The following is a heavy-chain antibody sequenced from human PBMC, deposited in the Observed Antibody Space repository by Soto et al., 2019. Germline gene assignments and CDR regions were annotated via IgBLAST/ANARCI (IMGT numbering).Heavy chain of an antibody. D-gene: IGHD3-22*01. J-gene: IGHJ4*02. Sequence: GESLKISCKGSGYSFAGYWITWVRQKPGKGIEWMGRIDPSDSQTYYSPSFRGHVTISGTKSITTVFLQWRSLRASDTAMYYCARQIYDSDTGPNFQYYFDSWGQGTPVTVSS. CDR1: GYSFAGYW. V-gene: IGHV5-10-1*01. CDR3: ARQIYDSDTGPNFQYYFDS. CDR2: IDPSDSQT.